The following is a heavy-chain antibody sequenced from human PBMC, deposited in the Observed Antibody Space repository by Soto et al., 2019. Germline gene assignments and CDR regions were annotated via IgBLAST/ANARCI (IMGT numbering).Heavy chain of an antibody. Sequence: SETLSLTCTVSGGSISGGDYYWSLIRQPPGKGLEWIGYIYYSGSTYYNPSLKSRVTISVDTSKNQCSLKLSSVTAADTAVYYCAEVRGDGRHYWGQGTLVTVSS. V-gene: IGHV4-30-4*01. CDR2: IYYSGST. CDR1: GGSISGGDYY. J-gene: IGHJ4*02. D-gene: IGHD3-10*01. CDR3: AEVRGDGRHY.